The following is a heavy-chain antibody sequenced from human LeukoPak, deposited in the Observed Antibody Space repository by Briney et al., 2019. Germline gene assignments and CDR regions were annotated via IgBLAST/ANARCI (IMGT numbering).Heavy chain of an antibody. Sequence: GASVKVSCKASGYTFTGYYMHWVRQAPGQGLEWMGWINPNSGGTNYAQKFQGWVTMTRDTSISTAYMELSRLRSDDTAVYYCARGSLLVVAATQYYYGMDVWGQGTTVTVSS. D-gene: IGHD2-15*01. CDR1: GYTFTGYY. CDR3: ARGSLLVVAATQYYYGMDV. J-gene: IGHJ6*02. V-gene: IGHV1-2*04. CDR2: INPNSGGT.